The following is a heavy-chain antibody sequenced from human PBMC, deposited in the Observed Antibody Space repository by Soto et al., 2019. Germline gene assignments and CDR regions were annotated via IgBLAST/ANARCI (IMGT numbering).Heavy chain of an antibody. CDR2: INAGNGNT. Sequence: ASVKVSCKASGYTFTSYAMHWVRQAPGQRLEWMGWINAGNGNTKYSQKFQGRVTITRDTSASTAYMELSSLRSEDTAVYYCARSIVATINPFAPWDVWGQGTTVTVSS. J-gene: IGHJ6*02. D-gene: IGHD5-12*01. CDR1: GYTFTSYA. CDR3: ARSIVATINPFAPWDV. V-gene: IGHV1-3*01.